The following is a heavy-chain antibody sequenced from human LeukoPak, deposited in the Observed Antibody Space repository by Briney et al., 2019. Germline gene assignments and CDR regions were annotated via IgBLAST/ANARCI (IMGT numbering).Heavy chain of an antibody. J-gene: IGHJ4*02. D-gene: IGHD1-26*01. CDR3: ARLTVGALDY. Sequence: SETLSLTCTVSGGSISSYYWSWIRQPPGKGLEWIGYIYYGGSTNYNPSLKSRVTISGDMSKNQFSLKVTSVTAADTAVYYCARLTVGALDYWGQGTLVTVSS. V-gene: IGHV4-59*12. CDR1: GGSISSYY. CDR2: IYYGGST.